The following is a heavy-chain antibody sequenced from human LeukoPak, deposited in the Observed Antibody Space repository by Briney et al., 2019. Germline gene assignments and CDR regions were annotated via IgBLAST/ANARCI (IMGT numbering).Heavy chain of an antibody. V-gene: IGHV6-1*01. J-gene: IGHJ3*01. CDR2: TYYRSKWYN. CDR3: ARDLYDYVWGSSRFRHDAFDF. D-gene: IGHD3-16*02. Sequence: SQTLSLTCAISGDSVSSNSAAWNWIRQSPSRGLEWLGRTYYRSKWYNDYAVSVKSRITINPDTSKNQFSLQLNSVTPEDTAVYFCARDLYDYVWGSSRFRHDAFDFWGQGTMVTVSS. CDR1: GDSVSSNSAA.